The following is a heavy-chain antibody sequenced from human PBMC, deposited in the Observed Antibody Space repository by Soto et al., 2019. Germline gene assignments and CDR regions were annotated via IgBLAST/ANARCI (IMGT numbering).Heavy chain of an antibody. D-gene: IGHD2-2*01. J-gene: IGHJ4*02. CDR3: ARGLRWYCSSTSCYRFDY. Sequence: SETLSLTCAVYGGSFSGYYWSWIRQPPGKGLEWIGEINHSGSTNYNPSLKSRVTISVDTSKNQFSLKLSSVTAADTAVYYCARGLRWYCSSTSCYRFDYWGQGTLVTVSS. V-gene: IGHV4-34*01. CDR1: GGSFSGYY. CDR2: INHSGST.